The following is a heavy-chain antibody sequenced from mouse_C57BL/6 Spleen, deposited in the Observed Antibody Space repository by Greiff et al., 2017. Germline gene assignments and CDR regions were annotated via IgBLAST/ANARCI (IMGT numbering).Heavy chain of an antibody. Sequence: EVQLQQSGPELVKPGASVKISCKASGYTFTDYYMNWVKQSHGKSLEWIGDINPNNGGTSYNQKFKGKATLTVDKSSSTAYMELRSLTSEDSAVYYCARKGGLGRGYFDVWGTGTTVTVSS. J-gene: IGHJ1*03. D-gene: IGHD4-1*01. V-gene: IGHV1-26*01. CDR1: GYTFTDYY. CDR3: ARKGGLGRGYFDV. CDR2: INPNNGGT.